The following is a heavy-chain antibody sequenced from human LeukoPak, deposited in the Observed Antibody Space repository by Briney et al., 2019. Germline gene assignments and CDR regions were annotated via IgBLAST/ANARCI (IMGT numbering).Heavy chain of an antibody. CDR1: GGSFSGYY. V-gene: IGHV4-34*01. J-gene: IGHJ4*02. CDR3: ARLRSGGSSLGLAY. CDR2: INHSGST. Sequence: PSETLSLTCAVYGGSFSGYYWSWIRQTPGKGLEWIGEINHSGSTNYNPSLKSRVTISADTSKNQFSLQLTSVTAADTAVYYCARLRSGGSSLGLAYWGQGTPGHRLL. D-gene: IGHD2-15*01.